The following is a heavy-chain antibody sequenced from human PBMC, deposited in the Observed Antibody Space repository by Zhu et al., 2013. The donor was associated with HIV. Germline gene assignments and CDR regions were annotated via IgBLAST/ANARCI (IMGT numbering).Heavy chain of an antibody. CDR3: AREPYYYGSGSYYIGVC. V-gene: IGHV1-69*01. Sequence: QVQLVQSGAEVKKPGSSVKVSCKASGGTFSSYAISWVRQAPGQGLEWMGGIIPIFGTANYAQKFQGRVTITADESTSTAYMELSSLRSEDTAVYYCAREPYYYGSGSYYIGVCWGQGTLVTVSS. J-gene: IGHJ4*02. D-gene: IGHD3-10*01. CDR1: GGTFSSYA. CDR2: IIPIFGTA.